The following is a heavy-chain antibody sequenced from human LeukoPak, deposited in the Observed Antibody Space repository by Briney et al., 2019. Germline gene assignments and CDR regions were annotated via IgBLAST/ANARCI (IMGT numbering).Heavy chain of an antibody. V-gene: IGHV3-11*01. CDR3: ARSSGYGVTRFDY. J-gene: IGHJ4*02. CDR2: ISSSGSTI. Sequence: GGSLRLSCAASGFTFSDYYMSWVRQAPGKGLEWVSYISSSGSTIYYADSVEGRFTISRDNAKNSLYLRMNSLRAEDTAAYYCARSSGYGVTRFDYWGQGTLVTVSS. D-gene: IGHD4-17*01. CDR1: GFTFSDYY.